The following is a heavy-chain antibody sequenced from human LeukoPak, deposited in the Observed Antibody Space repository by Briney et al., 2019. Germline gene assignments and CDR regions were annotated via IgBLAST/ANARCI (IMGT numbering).Heavy chain of an antibody. J-gene: IGHJ4*02. D-gene: IGHD2-2*01. CDR1: GFTFSSYA. Sequence: PGGSLRLSCAASGFTFSSYAMHWVRQAPGKGLEWVAVISYDGSNKYYADSVKGRFTISRDNSKNTLYLQMNSLRAEDTAVYYCAKVKASSGDALDYWGQGTLVTASS. CDR3: AKVKASSGDALDY. V-gene: IGHV3-30*04. CDR2: ISYDGSNK.